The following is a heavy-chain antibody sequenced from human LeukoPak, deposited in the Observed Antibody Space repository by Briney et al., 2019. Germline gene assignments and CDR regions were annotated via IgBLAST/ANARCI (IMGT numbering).Heavy chain of an antibody. CDR2: IIPNSGGT. J-gene: IGHJ6*03. CDR3: ARGWSGSYYSHYYYYMDV. D-gene: IGHD1-26*01. CDR1: GYTFTGYY. Sequence: ASVKVSCKASGYTFTGYYMHWERQAPGQGLEWMGWIIPNSGGTNYAQKFQGRVTMTRDTSITTAYMELSRLRSDDTAVYYCARGWSGSYYSHYYYYMDVWGKGTTVTVSS. V-gene: IGHV1-2*02.